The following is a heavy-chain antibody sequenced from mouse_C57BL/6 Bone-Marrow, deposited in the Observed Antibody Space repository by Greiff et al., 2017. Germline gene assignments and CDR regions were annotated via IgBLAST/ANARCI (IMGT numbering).Heavy chain of an antibody. CDR1: GFSLTSYG. CDR3: ARKSYYSNYGFAY. D-gene: IGHD2-5*01. CDR2: IWSGGST. Sequence: VKLVESGPGLVQPSQSLSITCTVSGFSLTSYGVHWVRQSPGKGLEWLGVIWSGGSTDYNAAFISRLSISKDNSTSQVFFKMNSLQADDTAIYYCARKSYYSNYGFAYWGQGTLVTVSA. V-gene: IGHV2-2*01. J-gene: IGHJ3*01.